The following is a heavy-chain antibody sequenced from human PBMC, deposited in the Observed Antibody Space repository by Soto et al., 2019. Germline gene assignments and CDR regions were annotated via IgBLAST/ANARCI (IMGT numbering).Heavy chain of an antibody. CDR3: APKAESYGFDI. J-gene: IGHJ3*02. CDR1: GGTFSNYA. CDR2: FIPIFDAS. Sequence: GASVKVSCKASGGTFSNYAINWVRQAPGQGLEWMGGFIPIFDASAYAQNFRGRVTITADESTTTAYMELSDLRSEDTAMYYCAPKAESYGFDIWGQGTLVTVSS. V-gene: IGHV1-69*13.